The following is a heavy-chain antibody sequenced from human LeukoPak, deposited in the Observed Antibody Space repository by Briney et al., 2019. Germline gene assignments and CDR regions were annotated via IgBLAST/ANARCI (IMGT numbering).Heavy chain of an antibody. CDR1: GFTFSSYA. Sequence: GGSLRLSCAASGFTFSSYAMSWVRQAPGKGLEWVSAISGSGGSTYYADSVKGRFTISRDNSKSTLYLQMNSLRAEDTAVYYCANPDIVVVPAASWGQGTLVTVSS. CDR2: ISGSGGST. J-gene: IGHJ4*02. CDR3: ANPDIVVVPAAS. V-gene: IGHV3-23*01. D-gene: IGHD2-2*01.